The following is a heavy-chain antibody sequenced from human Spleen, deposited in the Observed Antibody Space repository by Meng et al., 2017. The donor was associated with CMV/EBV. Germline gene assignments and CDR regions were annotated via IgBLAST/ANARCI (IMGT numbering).Heavy chain of an antibody. Sequence: GGSLRLSCAASGFTFSSYGMHWVRQAPGKGLEWVAFIRYDGSNKYYADSVKGRFTISRDNAKKSLYLQMNSLRAEDTAVYYCVRDSSTWDYHYYGMDVWGQGTTVTVSS. CDR3: VRDSSTWDYHYYGMDV. CDR2: IRYDGSNK. J-gene: IGHJ6*02. D-gene: IGHD6-13*01. V-gene: IGHV3-30*02. CDR1: GFTFSSYG.